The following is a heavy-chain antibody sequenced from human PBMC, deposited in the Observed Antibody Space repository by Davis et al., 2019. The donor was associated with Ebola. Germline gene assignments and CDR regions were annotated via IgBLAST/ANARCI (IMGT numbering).Heavy chain of an antibody. J-gene: IGHJ4*02. V-gene: IGHV3-48*04. CDR2: ISSSSSTI. CDR1: GFTFSSYS. D-gene: IGHD5-18*01. Sequence: GESLKISCAASGFTFSSYSMNWVRQAPGKGLEWVSYISSSSSTIYYADSVKGRFTISRDNAKNSLYLQMNSLRAEDTAVYYCASYSRVQGYWGQGTLVTVSS. CDR3: ASYSRVQGY.